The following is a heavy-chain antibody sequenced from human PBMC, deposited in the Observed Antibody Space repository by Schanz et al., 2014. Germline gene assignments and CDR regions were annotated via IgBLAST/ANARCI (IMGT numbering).Heavy chain of an antibody. V-gene: IGHV3-23*01. CDR2: ISGSGGST. D-gene: IGHD3-16*02. Sequence: VQLLQFGGGVVQPGRSLRLSCAASGFTFSSYAMSWVRQAPGKGLEWVSGISGSGGSTYYADSVKGRFTISRDNAKKTLSLQMISLRAEDTAIDFCTRSYYDFSWGSYRFRAFDMWGQGTTVIVSS. CDR3: TRSYYDFSWGSYRFRAFDM. CDR1: GFTFSSYA. J-gene: IGHJ3*02.